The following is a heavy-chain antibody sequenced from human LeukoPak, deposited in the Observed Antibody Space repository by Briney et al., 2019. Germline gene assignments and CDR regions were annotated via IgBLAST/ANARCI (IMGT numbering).Heavy chain of an antibody. J-gene: IGHJ6*02. CDR3: ASSGTYYRMDV. D-gene: IGHD1-26*01. CDR2: IYYSGST. Sequence: SETLSLTCNVSGGSISSDYWTWIRQPPGKGLEWIGYIYYSGSTNYNPSLKSRVTISIDTSKNQFSLKLSSVTAADTAVYYCASSGTYYRMDVWGQGTTVTVSS. V-gene: IGHV4-59*01. CDR1: GGSISSDY.